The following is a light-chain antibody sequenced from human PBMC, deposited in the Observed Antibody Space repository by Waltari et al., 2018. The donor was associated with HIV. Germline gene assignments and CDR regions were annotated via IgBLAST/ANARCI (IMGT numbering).Light chain of an antibody. Sequence: QSVLTQPPSLSESPRQRVTISCSGRSSNIGRNAVNWYQQLPGKAPKLLIYYDDMLPSGVSDRFSGSKSGSSASLAISGLQSEDEADYYCAAWDDILNAYVFGSGTKVTVL. CDR2: YDD. CDR1: SSNIGRNA. V-gene: IGLV1-36*01. CDR3: AAWDDILNAYV. J-gene: IGLJ1*01.